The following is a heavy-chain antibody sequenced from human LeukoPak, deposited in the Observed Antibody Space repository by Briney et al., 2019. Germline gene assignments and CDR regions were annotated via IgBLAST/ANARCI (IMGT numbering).Heavy chain of an antibody. Sequence: PSETLSLTCTVSGGSISSYYWSWIRQPPGKGLEWIGYIYYSGSTNYNPSLKSRVTISVDTSKNQFSLKLSSVTAADTAVYYCARGRVVITYGFDYWGQGTLVTVSS. D-gene: IGHD3-22*01. CDR3: ARGRVVITYGFDY. CDR2: IYYSGST. V-gene: IGHV4-59*12. CDR1: GGSISSYY. J-gene: IGHJ4*02.